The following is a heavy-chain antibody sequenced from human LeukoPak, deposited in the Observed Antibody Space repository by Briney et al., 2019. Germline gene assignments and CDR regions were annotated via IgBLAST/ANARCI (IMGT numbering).Heavy chain of an antibody. CDR3: VKHGSGWSFDY. J-gene: IGHJ4*02. CDR2: IQNTGGT. CDR1: SASISSYY. Sequence: PSETLSLTCTVSSASISSYYWGWLRQSPGKGLEWIGYIQNTGGTNYNPSLKSRVSISKDTSKNHFSLQVRSVTAADTAVYYCVKHGSGWSFDYWGQGTLVTVSP. D-gene: IGHD6-19*01. V-gene: IGHV4-59*01.